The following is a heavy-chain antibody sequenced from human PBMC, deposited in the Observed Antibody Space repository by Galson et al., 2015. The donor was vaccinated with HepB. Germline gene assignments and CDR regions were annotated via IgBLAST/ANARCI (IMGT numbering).Heavy chain of an antibody. CDR2: IYYSGST. Sequence: SETLSLTCTVSGGSISSSSYYWGWIRQPPGKGLEWIGSIYYSGSTYYNPSLKSRVTISVDTSKNQFSLKLSSVTAADTAVYYCARLRGTAFKSSRFDPWGQGTLVTVSS. J-gene: IGHJ5*02. D-gene: IGHD3-16*01. V-gene: IGHV4-39*01. CDR1: GGSISSSSYY. CDR3: ARLRGTAFKSSRFDP.